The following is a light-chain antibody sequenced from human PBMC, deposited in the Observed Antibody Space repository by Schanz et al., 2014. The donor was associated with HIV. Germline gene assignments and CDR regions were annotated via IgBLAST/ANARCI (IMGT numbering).Light chain of an antibody. CDR3: TSYAGSNDLV. V-gene: IGLV2-8*01. CDR2: EVI. J-gene: IGLJ2*01. Sequence: QSALTQPVSVSGSPGQSITISCTGTSSDVGVYNYVSWYQQHPGKAPKLMIYEVIKRPSGVPDRFSGSKSGNTASLTISGLQAEDEADYYCTSYAGSNDLVFGGGTKLTVL. CDR1: SSDVGVYNY.